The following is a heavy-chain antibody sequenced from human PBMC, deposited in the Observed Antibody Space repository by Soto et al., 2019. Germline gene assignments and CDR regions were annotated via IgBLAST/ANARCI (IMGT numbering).Heavy chain of an antibody. Sequence: SETLSLTCAVYGGSFSGYYWSWIRQPPGKGLEWIGEINHSGSTNYNPSLKIRVTISVDTSKSQFSLKLSYVTAAATAVYYCARGLDKAMVTNFDYWAQGTLVTVSS. CDR1: GGSFSGYY. CDR2: INHSGST. J-gene: IGHJ4*02. V-gene: IGHV4-34*01. CDR3: ARGLDKAMVTNFDY. D-gene: IGHD5-18*01.